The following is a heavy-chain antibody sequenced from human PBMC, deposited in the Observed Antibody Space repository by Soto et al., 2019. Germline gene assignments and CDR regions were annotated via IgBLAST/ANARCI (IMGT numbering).Heavy chain of an antibody. V-gene: IGHV4-30-4*01. D-gene: IGHD3-3*01. Sequence: SETLSLTCTVSGGSISSGDYYWSWIRQPPGKGLEWIGYIYYSGSTYYNPSLKSRVTISVDTSTNQFSLKLSSVTAADTAVYYCARTGREWPNWFDPWGQGNLVTV. CDR3: ARTGREWPNWFDP. CDR1: GGSISSGDYY. CDR2: IYYSGST. J-gene: IGHJ5*02.